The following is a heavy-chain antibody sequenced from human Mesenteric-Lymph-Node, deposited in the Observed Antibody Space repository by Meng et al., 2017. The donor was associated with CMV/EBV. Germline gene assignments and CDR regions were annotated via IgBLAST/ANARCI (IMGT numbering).Heavy chain of an antibody. CDR1: GFTFSSYE. J-gene: IGHJ4*02. D-gene: IGHD6-19*01. V-gene: IGHV3-48*03. Sequence: GGSLRLSCAASGFTFSSYEMNWVRQAPGKGLEWVSYISSSGSTIYYADSVKGRFTISRDNAKNSLYLQMNSLRAEDTAVYYCARVSSGWGRAFDYWGQGTLVTSPQ. CDR3: ARVSSGWGRAFDY. CDR2: ISSSGSTI.